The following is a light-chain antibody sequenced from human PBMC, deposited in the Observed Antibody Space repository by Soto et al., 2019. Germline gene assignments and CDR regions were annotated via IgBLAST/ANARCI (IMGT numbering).Light chain of an antibody. CDR2: EVN. V-gene: IGLV2-8*01. CDR1: SSDVGGYNY. Sequence: QSALTQPPSASGSPGQSVAISCTGTSSDVGGYNYVSWYQQHPGKAPKLMIYEVNKRPSGVPDRFPGSKSGNTASLTVSGLQAEDEADSYCSSYAGSSNVFGTGTKVTVL. CDR3: SSYAGSSNV. J-gene: IGLJ1*01.